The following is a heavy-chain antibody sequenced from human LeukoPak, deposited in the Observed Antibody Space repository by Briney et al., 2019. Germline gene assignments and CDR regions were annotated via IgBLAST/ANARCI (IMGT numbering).Heavy chain of an antibody. V-gene: IGHV3-30*02. CDR3: AKRPVYYYYYMDV. CDR2: IRYDGSNK. D-gene: IGHD6-6*01. CDR1: GFTFSSYG. Sequence: GGPLRLSCAASGFTFSSYGMHWVRQAPGKGLEWVAFIRYDGSNKYYADSVEGRFTISRDNSKNTLYLQMNSLRAEDTAVYYCAKRPVYYYYYMDVWGKGTTVTVSS. J-gene: IGHJ6*03.